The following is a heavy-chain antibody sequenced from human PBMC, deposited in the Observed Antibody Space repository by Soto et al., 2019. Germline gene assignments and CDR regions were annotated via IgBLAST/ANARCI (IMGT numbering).Heavy chain of an antibody. D-gene: IGHD1-26*01. Sequence: QVQLVESGGGVVQPGRSLRLSCAASGFTFSSYGMHWVRQAPGKGLEWVAVISYDGSNKYYADSVKGRFTISRDNSKNTLYLQMNSLRAEDTAVYYCAKDVWEWELRGVFAYWGQGTLVTVSS. CDR1: GFTFSSYG. CDR3: AKDVWEWELRGVFAY. J-gene: IGHJ4*02. V-gene: IGHV3-30*18. CDR2: ISYDGSNK.